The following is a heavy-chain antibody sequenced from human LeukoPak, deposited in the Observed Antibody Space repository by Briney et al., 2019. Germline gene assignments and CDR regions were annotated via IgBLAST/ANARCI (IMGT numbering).Heavy chain of an antibody. CDR1: GYTLTELS. CDR2: FDPEDGET. Sequence: ASVKVSCKVSGYTLTELSMHWVRQPPGKGLEWMGGFDPEDGETIYAQKFQGRVTMTEDTSTDTAYMELSSLRSEDTAVYYCATDFALLWLGRHAFDIWGQGTMVTVSS. CDR3: ATDFALLWLGRHAFDI. D-gene: IGHD3-10*01. J-gene: IGHJ3*02. V-gene: IGHV1-24*01.